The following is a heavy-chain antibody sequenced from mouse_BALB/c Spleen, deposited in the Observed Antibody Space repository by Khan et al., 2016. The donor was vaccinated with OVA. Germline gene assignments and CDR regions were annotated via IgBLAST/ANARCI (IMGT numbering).Heavy chain of an antibody. CDR3: ASELGRYYAMDY. V-gene: IGHV3-2*02. J-gene: IGHJ4*01. CDR2: ISYSGST. CDR1: GYSITSDYA. Sequence: EVQLQESGPGLVKPSQSLSLTCTVTGYSITSDYAWNWIRQFPGNKLEWMGYISYSGSTTYNPSLKSRISITRDTSKNQFFLKLNSVTTEDTATYYCASELGRYYAMDYWGQGTSVTVSS. D-gene: IGHD4-1*01.